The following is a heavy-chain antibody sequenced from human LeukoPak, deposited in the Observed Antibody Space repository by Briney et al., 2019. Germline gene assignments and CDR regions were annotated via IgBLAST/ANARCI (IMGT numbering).Heavy chain of an antibody. CDR2: INHSGST. CDR3: ARGIAAADY. D-gene: IGHD6-13*01. V-gene: IGHV4-34*01. Sequence: SETLSLTCAVYGGSFSGYYWSWIRQPPGKGLEWIGEINHSGSTNYNPSLKSRVTISVDTSKNQFSLKLSSVTAADTAVYYCARGIAAADYWGQGTLDTVSS. J-gene: IGHJ4*02. CDR1: GGSFSGYY.